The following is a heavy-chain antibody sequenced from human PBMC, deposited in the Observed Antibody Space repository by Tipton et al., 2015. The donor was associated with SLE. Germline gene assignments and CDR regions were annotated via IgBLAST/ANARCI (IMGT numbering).Heavy chain of an antibody. Sequence: SLRLSCAASGFTFSNYWMSWVRQAPGKGLEWVANIKQDGSEKYYVDSVKGRFTISRDNAKNSLYLQMDSLRAEDTAVYYCARDDRGINGEYWGQGTLVTVSS. D-gene: IGHD3-10*01. CDR3: ARDDRGINGEY. V-gene: IGHV3-7*01. CDR1: GFTFSNYW. CDR2: IKQDGSEK. J-gene: IGHJ4*02.